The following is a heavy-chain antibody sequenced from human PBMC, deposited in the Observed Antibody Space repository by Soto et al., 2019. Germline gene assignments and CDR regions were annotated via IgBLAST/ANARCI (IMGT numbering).Heavy chain of an antibody. CDR1: GFTFSSYG. CDR2: IWYDGSNK. Sequence: GGSLRLSCAASGFTFSSYGMHWVRQAPGKGLEWVAVIWYDGSNKYYADSVKGRFTISRDNSKNTLYLQMNSLRAEDTAVYYCARRGQQLVWSWGYYYYGMDVWGQGTTVTVSS. D-gene: IGHD6-13*01. J-gene: IGHJ6*02. CDR3: ARRGQQLVWSWGYYYYGMDV. V-gene: IGHV3-33*01.